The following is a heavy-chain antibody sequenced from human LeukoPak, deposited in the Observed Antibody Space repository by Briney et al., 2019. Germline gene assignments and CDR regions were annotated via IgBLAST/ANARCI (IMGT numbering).Heavy chain of an antibody. CDR2: ISSSSSYI. V-gene: IGHV3-21*01. D-gene: IGHD5-18*01. J-gene: IGHJ4*02. Sequence: GGSLRLSCAASGFTFSSYSMNWVRQAPGKGLEWVSSISSSSSYIYYADSVKGRFTISRDNAKNSLYLQMNSLRAEDTAVYYCARSGYSYGGFIDYWGQGTLVTVSS. CDR1: GFTFSSYS. CDR3: ARSGYSYGGFIDY.